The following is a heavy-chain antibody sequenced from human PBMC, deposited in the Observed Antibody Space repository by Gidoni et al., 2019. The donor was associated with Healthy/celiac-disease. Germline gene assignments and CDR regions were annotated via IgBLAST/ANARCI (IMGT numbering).Heavy chain of an antibody. CDR1: GFTFSSYA. Sequence: QVQLVESGGGVVQPGRSLRLSCAASGFTFSSYAMHWVRQAPGKGLEWVAVISYDGSNKYYADSVKGRFTISRDNSKNTLYLQMNSLRAEDTAVYYCARAGWLQGYYFDYWGQGTLVTVSS. CDR2: ISYDGSNK. CDR3: ARAGWLQGYYFDY. D-gene: IGHD5-12*01. V-gene: IGHV3-30*01. J-gene: IGHJ4*02.